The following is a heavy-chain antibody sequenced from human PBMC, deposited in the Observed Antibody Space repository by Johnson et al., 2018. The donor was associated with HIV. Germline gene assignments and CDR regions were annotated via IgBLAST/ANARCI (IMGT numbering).Heavy chain of an antibody. J-gene: IGHJ3*02. V-gene: IGHV3-30*03. D-gene: IGHD2-2*03. CDR2: ISYDGSNK. CDR1: GFTFSSSW. Sequence: VQLVESGGGLVQPGGSLRLSCAASGFTFSSSWMHWVCQAPGKGLEWVAVISYDGSNKYYADSVKGRFTISRDNSKNTLYLQMNSLRAEDTAGYYCARATGSWMDAFDIWGQGTMVTVSS. CDR3: ARATGSWMDAFDI.